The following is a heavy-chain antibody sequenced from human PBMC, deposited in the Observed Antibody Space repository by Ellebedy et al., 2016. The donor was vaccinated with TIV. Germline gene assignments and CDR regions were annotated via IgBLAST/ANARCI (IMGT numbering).Heavy chain of an antibody. V-gene: IGHV3-48*03. D-gene: IGHD4-17*01. J-gene: IGHJ6*02. CDR1: GFIFSNYE. CDR3: ATSDYGEYDYGMDV. Sequence: PGGSLRLSCEASGFIFSNYEMNWVRQAPGKGLEWVSYITSGGRTMYYADSVTSRFTISRDNAKNSLFLQMNSLRAEDTAVYYCATSDYGEYDYGMDVWGQGTTVTVSS. CDR2: ITSGGRTM.